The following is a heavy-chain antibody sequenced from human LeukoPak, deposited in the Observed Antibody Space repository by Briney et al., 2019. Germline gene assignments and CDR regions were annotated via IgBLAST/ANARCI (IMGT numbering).Heavy chain of an antibody. D-gene: IGHD3-10*01. V-gene: IGHV3-23*01. CDR2: ISGGGGSE. CDR3: AKILQSYYYGGFEY. CDR1: GFTFGRNA. J-gene: IGHJ4*02. Sequence: GGSLRLSCAASGFTFGRNAMSWVRQAPGKSLECVSSISGGGGSESYADSVKGRFTISRDNSKNTMNLQMNSLRDDDTAVYYCAKILQSYYYGGFEYWGQGALVTVSS.